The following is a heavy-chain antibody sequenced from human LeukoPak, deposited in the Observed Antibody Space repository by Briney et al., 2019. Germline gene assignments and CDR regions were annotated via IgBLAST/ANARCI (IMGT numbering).Heavy chain of an antibody. CDR3: AILVNSGNSVDIIDY. CDR2: ISAYNGNT. D-gene: IGHD4-23*01. CDR1: GYTFTSYG. J-gene: IGHJ4*02. V-gene: IGHV1-18*01. Sequence: ASVKVSCKASGYTFTSYGISWVRQAPGQGLEWMGWISAYNGNTNYAQKLQGRVTMTTDTSTSTAYMELSSLRSEDTAAYYCAILVNSGNSVDIIDYWGQGTLVTVSS.